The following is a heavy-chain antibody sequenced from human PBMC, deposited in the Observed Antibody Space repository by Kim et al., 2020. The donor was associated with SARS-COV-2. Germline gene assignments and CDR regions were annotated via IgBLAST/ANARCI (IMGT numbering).Heavy chain of an antibody. D-gene: IGHD1-26*01. V-gene: IGHV3-53*01. Sequence: GGSLRLSCAASGFTVSSNYMSWVRQAPGKGLEWVSVIYSGGSTYYADSVKGRFTISRDNSKNTLYLQMNSLRAEDTAVYYCARDRGELPVDAFDIWGQGTMVTVSS. J-gene: IGHJ3*02. CDR3: ARDRGELPVDAFDI. CDR2: IYSGGST. CDR1: GFTVSSNY.